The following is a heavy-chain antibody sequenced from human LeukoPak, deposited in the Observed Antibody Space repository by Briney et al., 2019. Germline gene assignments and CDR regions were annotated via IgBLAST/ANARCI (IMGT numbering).Heavy chain of an antibody. CDR1: GGSFSGYY. Sequence: SETLSLTCAVYGGSFSGYYWSSIRQPPGKGLEWIGEINHSGSTNYNPSLKSRVTISVDTSKNQFSLKLSSVTAADTAVYYCARAGITFGGVPFDYWGQGTLVTVSS. V-gene: IGHV4-34*01. D-gene: IGHD3-16*01. CDR3: ARAGITFGGVPFDY. J-gene: IGHJ4*02. CDR2: INHSGST.